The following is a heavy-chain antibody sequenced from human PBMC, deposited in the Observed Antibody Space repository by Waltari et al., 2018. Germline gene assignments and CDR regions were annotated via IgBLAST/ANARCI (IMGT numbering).Heavy chain of an antibody. CDR3: ARASIAVEERGDDYFHY. CDR1: GFSFSSYA. D-gene: IGHD6-19*01. V-gene: IGHV3-33*01. CDR2: IWYDGDNK. J-gene: IGHJ4*02. Sequence: QVQLVVSGGGVVQPGKSLRLSCAASGFSFSSYAMPWVRQAPGKGLDWLAGIWYDGDNKYYGDSVRGRFTISRDNSKNTLYLQLNSLRAEDTAVYYCARASIAVEERGDDYFHYWGQGTLVTVSS.